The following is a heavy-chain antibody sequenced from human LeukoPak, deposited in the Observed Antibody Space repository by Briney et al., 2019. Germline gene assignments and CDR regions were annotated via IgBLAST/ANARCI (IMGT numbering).Heavy chain of an antibody. V-gene: IGHV4-39*07. D-gene: IGHD6-19*01. CDR2: IYYSGSI. CDR3: ARGRSYSSGWAHFDY. J-gene: IGHJ4*02. CDR1: GGSISSSSYY. Sequence: SETLSLTCTVSGGSISSSSYYWGWIRQPPGKGLEWIGSIYYSGSIYYNPSLKSRVTISVDKSKNQFSLKLSSVTAADTAVYYCARGRSYSSGWAHFDYWGQGTLVTVSS.